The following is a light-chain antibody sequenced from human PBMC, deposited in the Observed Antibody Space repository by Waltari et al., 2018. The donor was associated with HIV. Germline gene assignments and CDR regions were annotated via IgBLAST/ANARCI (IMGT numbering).Light chain of an antibody. CDR3: NSRDSSGNHVV. J-gene: IGLJ2*01. Sequence: SSEVTQAPAVSVALGQTVRITCQGDSLRSYYASWYQQKPGQAPVLVIYGKNNRPSGSPDRFSGSSSGNTASLTITGAQAEDEADYYCNSRDSSGNHVVFGGGTKLTVL. CDR2: GKN. CDR1: SLRSYY. V-gene: IGLV3-19*01.